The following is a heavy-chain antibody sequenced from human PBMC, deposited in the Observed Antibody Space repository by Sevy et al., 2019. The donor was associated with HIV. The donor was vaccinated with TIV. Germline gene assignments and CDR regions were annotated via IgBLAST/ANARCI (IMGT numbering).Heavy chain of an antibody. Sequence: GGSLRLSCSASGFTFSSYALLWVRQAPGKGLEWVSLISYDGRNKYYSDSGKGRFAISRDESKTTLFLQMESLRTEDTDIYYCAGVGVSYCTDDCYHRFDYWGRGTLVTVSS. D-gene: IGHD2-21*02. CDR1: GFTFSSYA. J-gene: IGHJ4*02. CDR3: AGVGVSYCTDDCYHRFDY. V-gene: IGHV3-30*09. CDR2: ISYDGRNK.